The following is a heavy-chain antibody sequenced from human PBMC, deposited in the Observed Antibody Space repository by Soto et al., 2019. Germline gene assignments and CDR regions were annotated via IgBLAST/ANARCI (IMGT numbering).Heavy chain of an antibody. J-gene: IGHJ6*02. CDR2: IIPIFGTA. CDR3: ARDEEAAGHSSSSGMDV. D-gene: IGHD6-13*01. CDR1: GGTFSSYA. Sequence: ASVKVSCKASGGTFSSYAISWVRQASGQGLEWMGGIIPIFGTANYAQKFQGRVTITADESTSTAYMELSSLRSEDTAVYYCARDEEAAGHSSSSGMDVWGQGTTVTVSS. V-gene: IGHV1-69*13.